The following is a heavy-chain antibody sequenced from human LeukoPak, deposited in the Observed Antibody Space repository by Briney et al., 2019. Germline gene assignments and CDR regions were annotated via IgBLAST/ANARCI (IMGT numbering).Heavy chain of an antibody. CDR1: GYTFTSYY. CDR2: INPSGGST. V-gene: IGHV1-46*01. Sequence: ASVKVSCKASGYTFTSYYMHWVRQAPGQGLEWMGIINPSGGSTSYAQKFQGRVTMTRDTSTSTVYMELSSLRSEDTAVYYCARDRRVCTSCRSGWFDPWGQGTLVTVSS. J-gene: IGHJ5*02. D-gene: IGHD2-2*01. CDR3: ARDRRVCTSCRSGWFDP.